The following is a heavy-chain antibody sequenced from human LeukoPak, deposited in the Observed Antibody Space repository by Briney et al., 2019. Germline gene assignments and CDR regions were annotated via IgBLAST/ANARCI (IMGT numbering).Heavy chain of an antibody. D-gene: IGHD1-1*01. CDR1: GYTFTSYY. J-gene: IGHJ5*02. CDR2: INPSGGST. V-gene: IGHV1-46*01. CDR3: ARAPGGHMGAPPGQTFDP. Sequence: ASVKVSCKASGYTFTSYYMHWVRQAPGQGLEWMGIINPSGGSTSYAQKFQGRVTMTRDTSTSTVYMELSSLRSEDTAVYYCARAPGGHMGAPPGQTFDPWGQGTLVTVSS.